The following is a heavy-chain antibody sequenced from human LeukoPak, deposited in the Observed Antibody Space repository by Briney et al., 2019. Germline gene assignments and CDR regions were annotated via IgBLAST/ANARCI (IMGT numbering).Heavy chain of an antibody. V-gene: IGHV4-39*07. Sequence: SSETLSLTCTVSGGSISSSSYYWGWIRQPPGKGLEWIGSIYYSGSTYYNPSLKSRVIISVDTSKNQFSLKLSSVTAADTAVYYCAREDCGGDCYSSYWGQGTLVTVSS. CDR2: IYYSGST. CDR1: GGSISSSSYY. CDR3: AREDCGGDCYSSY. J-gene: IGHJ4*02. D-gene: IGHD2-21*02.